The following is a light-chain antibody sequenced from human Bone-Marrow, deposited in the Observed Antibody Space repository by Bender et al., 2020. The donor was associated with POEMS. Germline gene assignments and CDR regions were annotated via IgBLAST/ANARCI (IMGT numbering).Light chain of an antibody. Sequence: NFMLTQPHSVSESPGKTVTISCTRSSGNIASNFVQWYQQRPGSSPTTVIFEDNLRPSGVPDRFSGSVDSSSNSASLTISGLKTEDEADYYCQSCDFTNHRVFGGGTKLTVL. J-gene: IGLJ3*02. CDR3: QSCDFTNHRV. V-gene: IGLV6-57*01. CDR2: EDN. CDR1: SGNIASNF.